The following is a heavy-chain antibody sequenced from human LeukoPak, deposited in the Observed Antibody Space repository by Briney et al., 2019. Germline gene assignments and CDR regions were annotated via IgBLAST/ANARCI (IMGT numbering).Heavy chain of an antibody. CDR1: GFTFGTYA. V-gene: IGHV3-9*03. CDR3: AKGLGSSSWFSFDY. Sequence: PGGSLRLSCAASGFTFGTYAMSWVRQAPGKGLEWVSGISWNSGSIGYADSVKGRFTISRDNAKNSLYLQMNSLRAEDMALYYCAKGLGSSSWFSFDYWGQGTLVTVSS. CDR2: ISWNSGSI. D-gene: IGHD6-13*01. J-gene: IGHJ4*02.